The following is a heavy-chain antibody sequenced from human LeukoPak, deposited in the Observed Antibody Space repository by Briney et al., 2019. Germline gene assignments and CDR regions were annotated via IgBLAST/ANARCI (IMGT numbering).Heavy chain of an antibody. CDR1: GFXFSDYY. D-gene: IGHD6-19*01. Sequence: GGSLRLSCAASGFXFSDYYMSWIRQAPGKGLEWLSYISSSSSYTNYADSVKGRFTISRDNAKNSLYLQMNSLRAEDTAVYYCARGPDSSGWYLDYWGQGTLVTVSS. J-gene: IGHJ4*02. CDR3: ARGPDSSGWYLDY. CDR2: ISSSSSYT. V-gene: IGHV3-11*05.